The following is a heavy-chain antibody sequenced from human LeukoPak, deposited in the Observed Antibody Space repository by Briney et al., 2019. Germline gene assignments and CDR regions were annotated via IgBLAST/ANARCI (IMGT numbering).Heavy chain of an antibody. D-gene: IGHD3-22*01. CDR2: IYHTGSS. Sequence: PSETLSLTCNVSGGSISSIHHYWAWIRQPPGKGLEWIGTIYHTGSSDYNPSLRSRVTISVDTTKNQFSLNLNSVTAADTAVYYCARGRYYYDSSGYYGGVYFDYWGQGTLVTVSS. CDR1: GGSISSIHHY. V-gene: IGHV4-39*07. J-gene: IGHJ4*02. CDR3: ARGRYYYDSSGYYGGVYFDY.